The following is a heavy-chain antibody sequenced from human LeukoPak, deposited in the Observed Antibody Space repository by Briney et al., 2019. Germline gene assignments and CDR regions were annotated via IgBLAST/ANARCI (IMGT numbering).Heavy chain of an antibody. CDR3: ASITGTTN. J-gene: IGHJ4*02. CDR2: INHSGST. V-gene: IGHV4-34*01. D-gene: IGHD1-20*01. Sequence: GSLRLSCVASGFTVSSNYMSRIRQPPGKGLEWIGEINHSGSTNYNPSLKSRVTISVDTSKNQFSLKLSSVTAADTAVYYCASITGTTNWGQGTLVTVSS. CDR1: GFTVSSNY.